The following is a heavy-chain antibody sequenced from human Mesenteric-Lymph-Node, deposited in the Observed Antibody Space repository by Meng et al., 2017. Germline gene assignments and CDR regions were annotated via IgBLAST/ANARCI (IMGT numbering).Heavy chain of an antibody. CDR1: GGTFSSYA. V-gene: IGHV1-69*01. D-gene: IGHD4-23*01. Sequence: QVQLVQSGAEVKKPGSSVKVSCKASGGTFSSYAISWVRQAPGQGLEWMGGIIPIFGTANYAQKFQGRVTITADESTSTAYMELSSLRSEDTAVYYCARGRDNYGGNSVRDAFDIWGQGTMVTVSS. J-gene: IGHJ3*02. CDR3: ARGRDNYGGNSVRDAFDI. CDR2: IIPIFGTA.